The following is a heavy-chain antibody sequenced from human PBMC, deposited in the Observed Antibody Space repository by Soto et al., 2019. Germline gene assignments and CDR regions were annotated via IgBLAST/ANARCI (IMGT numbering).Heavy chain of an antibody. CDR2: INSDGSCT. Sequence: GGSLRLSCAASGFTFSTYWMHWVRQAPGKGLVWVSRINSDGSCTSYADSVKGRFTISRDNAKNTLYLQMNRLRAEDTAVYYCARVISEDNDFSSGYLNWFDPWGQGTLVTVSS. CDR3: ARVISEDNDFSSGYLNWFDP. J-gene: IGHJ5*02. CDR1: GFTFSTYW. V-gene: IGHV3-74*01. D-gene: IGHD3-3*01.